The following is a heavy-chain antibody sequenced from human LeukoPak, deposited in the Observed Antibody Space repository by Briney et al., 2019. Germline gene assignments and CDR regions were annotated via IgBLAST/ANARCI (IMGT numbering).Heavy chain of an antibody. D-gene: IGHD3-16*01. V-gene: IGHV3-53*01. CDR2: LSSKYET. J-gene: IGHJ3*02. Sequence: GGSLRLSCAASGFIVSRNYMGWVRQAPGKGLEWVSALSSKYETYYADSVKGRFTTSRDKSGNTLYLQMNALRAEYTALYYCYGIHLGDSFDIWGRGTMVIVFS. CDR3: YGIHLGDSFDI. CDR1: GFIVSRNY.